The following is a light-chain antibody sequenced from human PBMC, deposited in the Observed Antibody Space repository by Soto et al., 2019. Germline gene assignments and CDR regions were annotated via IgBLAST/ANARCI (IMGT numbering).Light chain of an antibody. CDR3: QVWDSGSDHHVV. CDR1: NIGSKS. CDR2: YDS. J-gene: IGLJ2*01. Sequence: SYELTQPPSVSVAPGETARITCGGNNIGSKSVHWYQQKPGQAPVLVIYYDSDRPSGIPERFSGSNSGSTATLTISRVEAGDEADYYCQVWDSGSDHHVVFGGGTKLTVL. V-gene: IGLV3-21*04.